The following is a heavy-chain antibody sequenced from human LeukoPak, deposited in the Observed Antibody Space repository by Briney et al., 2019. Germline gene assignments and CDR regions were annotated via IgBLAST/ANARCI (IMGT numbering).Heavy chain of an antibody. Sequence: GGSLRLSCAASGFTFTTYAMTWVRQAPGKGLEWVSTIGGDGGSTYSADSVNGRFTISRDNSENILYLQMNSLRAEDTAVYYRVKDRDGNYRTFIDSWGQGTLVTVSS. D-gene: IGHD1-7*01. CDR2: IGGDGGST. J-gene: IGHJ4*02. CDR3: VKDRDGNYRTFIDS. CDR1: GFTFTTYA. V-gene: IGHV3-23*01.